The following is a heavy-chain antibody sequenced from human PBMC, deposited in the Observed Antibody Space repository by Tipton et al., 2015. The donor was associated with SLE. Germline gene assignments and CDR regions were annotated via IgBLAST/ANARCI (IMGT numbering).Heavy chain of an antibody. V-gene: IGHV1-2*06. D-gene: IGHD3-3*01. Sequence: QLVQSGPEVKKPGASVRVSCKSSGYTFTDYYMHWVRQAPGQGLEWMGRINPNSGDTDSAQKFQGRVTMTRDTSISTAYMELSRVTSDGAAVYFRARGQTVKRRFVEWSTFGCFDLWGRGPLVTVSS. J-gene: IGHJ2*01. CDR2: INPNSGDT. CDR1: GYTFTDYY. CDR3: ARGQTVKRRFVEWSTFGCFDL.